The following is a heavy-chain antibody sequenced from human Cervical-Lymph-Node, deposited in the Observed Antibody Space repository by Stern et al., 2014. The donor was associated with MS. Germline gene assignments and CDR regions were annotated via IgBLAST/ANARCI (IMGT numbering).Heavy chain of an antibody. V-gene: IGHV3-9*01. Sequence: EVQLVESGGGLVQSGRSLRLSCEASGFTFDDYAVHWVRQAPGKGLEWVSGISWNHVAIAYADSGKGRFPISRDNARNSLYLQLDSLRPEDTALYYCAKDSTATTSYFDSWGQGTLVTVSS. CDR1: GFTFDDYA. CDR2: ISWNHVAI. D-gene: IGHD4-17*01. J-gene: IGHJ4*02. CDR3: AKDSTATTSYFDS.